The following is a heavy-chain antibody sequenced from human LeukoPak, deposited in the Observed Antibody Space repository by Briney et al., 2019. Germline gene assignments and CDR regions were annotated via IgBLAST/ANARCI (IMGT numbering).Heavy chain of an antibody. D-gene: IGHD6-13*01. CDR3: ARVGSSWRFDY. CDR2: ISSGGSTI. V-gene: IGHV3-11*04. J-gene: IGHJ4*02. Sequence: GGSLRLSCAASGFTFSDYYMSWIRQAPGKGLEWISYISSGGSTIYYADSVRGQFTISRDNAKKSLYLQMNSLRAEDTAVYYCARVGSSWRFDYWGQGTLVTVSS. CDR1: GFTFSDYY.